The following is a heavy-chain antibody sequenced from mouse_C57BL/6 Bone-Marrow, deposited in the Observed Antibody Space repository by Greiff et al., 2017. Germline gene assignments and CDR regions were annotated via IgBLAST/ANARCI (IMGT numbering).Heavy chain of an antibody. V-gene: IGHV1-19*01. J-gene: IGHJ2*01. CDR2: INPYNGGT. CDR3: ASFTTVVEDY. CDR1: GYTFTDYY. Sequence: EVQLQQSGPVLVKPGASVKMSCKASGYTFTDYYMNWVKQSHGKSLEWIGVINPYNGGTSYNQKFQGKATLTVDKSSSTAYMELNSLTSEDSAVYYCASFTTVVEDYWGQGTTLTVSS. D-gene: IGHD1-1*01.